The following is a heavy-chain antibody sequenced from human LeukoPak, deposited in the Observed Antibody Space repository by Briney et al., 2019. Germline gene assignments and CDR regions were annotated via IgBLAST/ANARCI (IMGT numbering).Heavy chain of an antibody. D-gene: IGHD2-15*01. V-gene: IGHV4-34*01. CDR1: GGSFSGYY. CDR2: INHSGST. CDR3: ARGVGCSGGTCYSVYWLDP. Sequence: PSETLSLTCAVYGGSFSGYYWSWIRQPPGKGLEWIGEINHSGSTNYNPSRKSRVTISVDTSKNQFSLKLSSVTAADTAVYYCARGVGCSGGTCYSVYWLDPWGQGTLDTVSS. J-gene: IGHJ5*02.